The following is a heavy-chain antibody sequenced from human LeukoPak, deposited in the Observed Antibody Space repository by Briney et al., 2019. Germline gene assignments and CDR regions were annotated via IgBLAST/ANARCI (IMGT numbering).Heavy chain of an antibody. Sequence: GGSLRLSCAASGITFSSYAMSWVRQAPGKGLEWVSAISASGGSTYYADSVKGRFTISRDNSKNTLYLQMNSLRAEDTAIYYCAPNWNLDYWGQGRLVTVSS. J-gene: IGHJ4*02. V-gene: IGHV3-23*01. CDR2: ISASGGST. CDR1: GITFSSYA. CDR3: APNWNLDY. D-gene: IGHD1-1*01.